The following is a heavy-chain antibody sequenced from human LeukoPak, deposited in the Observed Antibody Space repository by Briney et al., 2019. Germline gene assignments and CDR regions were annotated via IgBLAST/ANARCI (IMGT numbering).Heavy chain of an antibody. D-gene: IGHD3-10*01. CDR3: AREVRYYYYYMDV. CDR2: IKQDGSEK. CDR1: GFTFSSYW. Sequence: GGSLRLXCAASGFTFSSYWMSWVRQAPGKGLEWVANIKQDGSEKYYVDSVKGRFTISRDNAKNSLYLQMNSLRAEDTAVYYCAREVRYYYYYMDVWGKGTTVTVSS. J-gene: IGHJ6*03. V-gene: IGHV3-7*01.